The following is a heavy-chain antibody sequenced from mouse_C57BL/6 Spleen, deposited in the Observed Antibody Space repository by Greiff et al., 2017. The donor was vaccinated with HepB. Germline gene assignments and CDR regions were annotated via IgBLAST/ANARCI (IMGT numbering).Heavy chain of an antibody. CDR3: ARLNYGSSYEEGYFDV. V-gene: IGHV1-58*01. J-gene: IGHJ1*03. CDR2: IYIGNGYT. Sequence: VQLQQSGAELVRPGSSVKMSCKTSGYTFTSYGINWVKQRPGQGLEWIGYIYIGNGYTEYNEKFKGKATLTSDTSSSTAYMQLSSLTSEDSAIYFCARLNYGSSYEEGYFDVWGTGTTVTVSS. D-gene: IGHD1-1*01. CDR1: GYTFTSYG.